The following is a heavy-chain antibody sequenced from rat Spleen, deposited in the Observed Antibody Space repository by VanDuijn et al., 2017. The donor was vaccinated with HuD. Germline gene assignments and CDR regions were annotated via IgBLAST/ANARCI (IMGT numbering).Heavy chain of an antibody. V-gene: IGHV5-20*01. CDR3: ATDRVATDVMDA. CDR1: GFTFSDYA. J-gene: IGHJ4*01. Sequence: EVQLVESGGGLVQPGRSLKLSCAASGFTFSDYAMAWVRQAPTKGLEWVASISYDGDYTYYRDSVKGRFTISRDNAKSSLYLQMDSLRSEDTATYYCATDRVATDVMDAWGQGASVTVSS. D-gene: IGHD1-3*01. CDR2: ISYDGDYT.